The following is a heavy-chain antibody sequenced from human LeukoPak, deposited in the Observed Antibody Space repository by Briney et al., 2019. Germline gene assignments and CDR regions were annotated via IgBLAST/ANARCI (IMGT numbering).Heavy chain of an antibody. D-gene: IGHD2-2*01. V-gene: IGHV4-59*08. CDR2: LHHSGTT. CDR1: GGSISSYD. Sequence: SETLSLTCTVSGGSISSYDWSWIRQSPGKGLEWIAYLHHSGTTNHNPSLKSRVTISVDTSKKHFSLKLSSVTAADTAVYYCARAYCSSTSCFGSWFDPWGQGTLVTVSS. J-gene: IGHJ5*02. CDR3: ARAYCSSTSCFGSWFDP.